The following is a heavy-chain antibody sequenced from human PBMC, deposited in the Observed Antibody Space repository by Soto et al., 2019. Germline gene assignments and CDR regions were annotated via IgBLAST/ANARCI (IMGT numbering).Heavy chain of an antibody. V-gene: IGHV3-30*18. CDR3: AKDLGGGWIPDYFDH. J-gene: IGHJ4*02. Sequence: QVQLVESGGGVVQPGRSLRLSCAASGFTFSSYGMHWVHQAPGKGLEWVAVISYDGTSTDFADSVKGRFTISRDNSKNTLYLEMNSLRAEDTAVYYCAKDLGGGWIPDYFDHWGQGTLVTVSS. CDR1: GFTFSSYG. D-gene: IGHD3-16*01. CDR2: ISYDGTST.